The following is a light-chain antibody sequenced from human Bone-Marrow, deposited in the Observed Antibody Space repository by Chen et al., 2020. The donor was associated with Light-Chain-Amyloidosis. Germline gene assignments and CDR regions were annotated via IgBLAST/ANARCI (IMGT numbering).Light chain of an antibody. CDR3: QQYATSPWT. V-gene: IGKV3-20*01. CDR1: QSVTGSH. CDR2: AAS. J-gene: IGKJ1*01. Sequence: EILLTQSPGTMSLSPGERVTLSCRASQSVTGSHLAWYQQKPGQAPRLLIYAASTRATGVPDRVRGGGSGRDFTLTISRLEPEDFAVYSCQQYATSPWTFGRGTKVEMK.